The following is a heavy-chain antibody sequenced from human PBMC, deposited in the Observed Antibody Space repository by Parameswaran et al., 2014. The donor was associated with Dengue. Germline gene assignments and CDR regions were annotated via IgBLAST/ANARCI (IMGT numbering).Heavy chain of an antibody. D-gene: IGHD3-22*01. Sequence: VRQMPGKGLEWVSYISSSGSTIYYADSVKGRFTISRDNAKNSLYLQMNSLRAEDTAVYYCARAGGYFDTYDYWGQGTLVTVSS. V-gene: IGHV3-11*01. CDR3: ARAGGYFDTYDY. CDR2: ISSSGSTI. J-gene: IGHJ4*02.